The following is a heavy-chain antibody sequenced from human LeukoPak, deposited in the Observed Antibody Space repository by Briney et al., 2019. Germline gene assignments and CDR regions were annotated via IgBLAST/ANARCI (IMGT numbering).Heavy chain of an antibody. D-gene: IGHD1-26*01. Sequence: GGSLRLSCVVSGFTFNRCWMNWVRQAPGKGLEWVGRTRNKANSYTTEYAASVKGRFTISRDDPKNLLYLQMNSLKSEDTAVYYCGRSGRYRPSDLWGQGTLVTVSS. J-gene: IGHJ5*02. CDR2: TRNKANSYTT. CDR3: GRSGRYRPSDL. CDR1: GFTFNRCW. V-gene: IGHV3-72*01.